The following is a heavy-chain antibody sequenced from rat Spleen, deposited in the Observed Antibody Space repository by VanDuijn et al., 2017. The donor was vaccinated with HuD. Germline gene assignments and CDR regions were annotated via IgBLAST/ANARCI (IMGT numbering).Heavy chain of an antibody. Sequence: EVQLVESGGGLVQPGRSLKLSCVASGFTFNNYWMTWIRQAPGKGLEWVASITNTGGSTYYPDSVKGRFTISRDNAKSTLYLQMDSLRSEDTATYYCTRGDYDGSYYRYYYVMDAWGQGASVTVSS. CDR2: ITNTGGST. CDR1: GFTFNNYW. D-gene: IGHD1-12*02. CDR3: TRGDYDGSYYRYYYVMDA. V-gene: IGHV5-31*01. J-gene: IGHJ4*01.